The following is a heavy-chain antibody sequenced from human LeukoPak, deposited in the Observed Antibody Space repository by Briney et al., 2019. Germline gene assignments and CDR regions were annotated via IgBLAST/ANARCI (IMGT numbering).Heavy chain of an antibody. Sequence: PSETLSLTCSVSGVSVSSGNYYWSRIRQPPGKGLEWIGYIYYSGSTNYNPSLKSRVTISVDTSKNQFSLKLSSVTAADTAVYYCARDPSGYFNYWGQGTLATVSS. CDR2: IYYSGST. J-gene: IGHJ4*02. D-gene: IGHD3-22*01. CDR3: ARDPSGYFNY. CDR1: GVSVSSGNYY. V-gene: IGHV4-61*01.